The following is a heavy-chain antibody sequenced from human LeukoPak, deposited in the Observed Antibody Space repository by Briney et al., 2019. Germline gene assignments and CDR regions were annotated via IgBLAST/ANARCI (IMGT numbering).Heavy chain of an antibody. Sequence: PGGSLRLSCAVSGFTVSSHVMSWVRQASGKGLEWVSLIGGAGDTFYADSVKGRFVLSRDNSRNTVYLQMNSLRAEDTATYYCVKDYCHGGFCPFPFFDSWGQGTLVTVSS. J-gene: IGHJ5*01. D-gene: IGHD2-15*01. CDR3: VKDYCHGGFCPFPFFDS. V-gene: IGHV3-23*01. CDR2: IGGAGDT. CDR1: GFTVSSHV.